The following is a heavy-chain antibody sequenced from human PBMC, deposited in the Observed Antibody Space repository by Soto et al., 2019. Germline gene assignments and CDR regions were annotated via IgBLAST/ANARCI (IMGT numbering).Heavy chain of an antibody. J-gene: IGHJ4*02. Sequence: EVQLLESGGGLVQPGGSLRLSCAASGFTFSSYAMSWVRQAPGKGLEWVSAISGSGGSTYYADSVKGRFTISRDNSKNTLYLQMNSLRAEDTDVYYCARDGTLYDSRAYYYLYWGQGTLVTVSS. V-gene: IGHV3-23*01. CDR1: GFTFSSYA. CDR3: ARDGTLYDSRAYYYLY. D-gene: IGHD3-22*01. CDR2: ISGSGGST.